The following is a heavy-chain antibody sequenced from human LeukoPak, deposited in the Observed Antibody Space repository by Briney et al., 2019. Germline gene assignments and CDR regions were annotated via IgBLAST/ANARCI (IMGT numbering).Heavy chain of an antibody. V-gene: IGHV1-8*01. D-gene: IGHD4-17*01. CDR2: MNPNSGNT. CDR3: ASGFGQSSVTNVDY. J-gene: IGHJ4*02. CDR1: GYTFTSYD. Sequence: ASVKVSCKASGYTFTSYDINWVRQATGQGLEWMGWMNPNSGNTGYTQKFQGRVTMTRNTSISTAYMELSSLRSEDTAVYYCASGFGQSSVTNVDYWGQGTLVTVSS.